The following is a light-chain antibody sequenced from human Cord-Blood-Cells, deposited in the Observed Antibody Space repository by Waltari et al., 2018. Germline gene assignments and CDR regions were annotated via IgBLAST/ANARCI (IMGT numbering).Light chain of an antibody. V-gene: IGLV2-14*01. CDR2: DVS. CDR1: SSDVGGYNY. J-gene: IGLJ1*01. Sequence: QSALTQPASVSGSPRQPITIPCPGPSSDVGGYNYVSWYHQHPGTPPKLMLYDVSNRPSGVSNRFSGSKSGNTASLTISGLQAEDEADYYCSSYTSSSTLGVFGTGTKVTVL. CDR3: SSYTSSSTLGV.